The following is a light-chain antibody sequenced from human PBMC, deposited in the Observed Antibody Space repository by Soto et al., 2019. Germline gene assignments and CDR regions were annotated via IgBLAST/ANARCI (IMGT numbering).Light chain of an antibody. CDR3: QQYDNIPIT. CDR1: QDIKNY. Sequence: DIQMTQSPSSLSASVGDRVTITCQSSQDIKNYLNWYQQKSGKAPKLLIYDASDLETGVPSRFSGSGSGTDFTFTISSLQPEDIATYYCQQYDNIPITFGQGTRLEIK. CDR2: DAS. V-gene: IGKV1-33*01. J-gene: IGKJ5*01.